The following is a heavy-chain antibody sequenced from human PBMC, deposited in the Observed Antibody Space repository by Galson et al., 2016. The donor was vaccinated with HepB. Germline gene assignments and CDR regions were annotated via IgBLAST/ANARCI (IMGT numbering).Heavy chain of an antibody. V-gene: IGHV3-30*04. J-gene: IGHJ4*02. CDR3: ARDGPFRYFDD. Sequence: SLRLSCAGSGFTFSNYALHWVRQAPGKGLEWVALISYDTNNKYYADSVKGRFTISRADSKNTLYLQMNSLRPEDTAVYYCARDGPFRYFDDWGQGTLVTVSS. CDR2: ISYDTNNK. CDR1: GFTFSNYA.